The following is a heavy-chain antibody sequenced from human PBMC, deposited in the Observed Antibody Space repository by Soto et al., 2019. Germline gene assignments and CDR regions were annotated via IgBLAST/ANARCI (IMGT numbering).Heavy chain of an antibody. V-gene: IGHV3-15*01. Sequence: GFLRLSCAASGFTFSHSWMSWVRQVPGKGLEWVARIKSETDGGTTDYAAPVEGRFTISRDDSKNILFLQMNSLRTEDTAVYYCTPYDYIWGNYRYRWAYWGQGTLVTVSS. CDR3: TPYDYIWGNYRYRWAY. J-gene: IGHJ4*02. D-gene: IGHD3-16*02. CDR1: GFTFSHSW. CDR2: IKSETDGGTT.